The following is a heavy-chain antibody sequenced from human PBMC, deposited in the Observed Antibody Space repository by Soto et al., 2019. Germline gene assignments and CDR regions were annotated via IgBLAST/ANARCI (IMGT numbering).Heavy chain of an antibody. J-gene: IGHJ6*02. V-gene: IGHV1-69*13. D-gene: IGHD2-2*02. CDR3: ARRAVVPAAIQGAGYYYYYGMDV. CDR2: IIPIFGTA. CDR1: AGTTSSYA. Sequence: SVKVSCKASAGTTSSYAISWVRQAPGQGLEWMGGIIPIFGTANYAQKFQGRVTMTADESTSTAYMELSSLRSEDTAVYYCARRAVVPAAIQGAGYYYYYGMDVWGQGTTVTVSS.